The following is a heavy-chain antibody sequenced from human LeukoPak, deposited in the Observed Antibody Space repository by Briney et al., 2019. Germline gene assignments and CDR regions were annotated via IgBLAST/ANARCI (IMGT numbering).Heavy chain of an antibody. CDR1: GFIFSDFY. V-gene: IGHV3-11*01. CDR2: IYSSSDYI. D-gene: IGHD1-1*01. J-gene: IGHJ5*02. Sequence: PGGSLRLSCAGSGFIFSDFYMSWIRQAPGKGLEWVSLIYSSSDYIYYADSVKGQFTISRDNAKNSLYLQMNSLRAEDTAVHYCAKSQWNPGKTTQTTWGQGTLVTVSS. CDR3: AKSQWNPGKTTQTT.